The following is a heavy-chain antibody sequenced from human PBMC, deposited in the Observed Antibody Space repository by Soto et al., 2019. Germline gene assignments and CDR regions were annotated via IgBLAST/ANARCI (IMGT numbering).Heavy chain of an antibody. CDR3: AHGSSGSYPRYGMDV. CDR2: FDPEDGET. J-gene: IGHJ6*02. CDR1: GYRLTELS. D-gene: IGHD3-10*01. Sequence: ASVKVSCKVSGYRLTELSMHWVRQAPGKGLEWMGGFDPEDGETIYAQKFQGRVTMTEDTSTDTAYMELSSLRSEDTAVYYCAHGSSGSYPRYGMDVWGQGTTVTVSS. V-gene: IGHV1-24*01.